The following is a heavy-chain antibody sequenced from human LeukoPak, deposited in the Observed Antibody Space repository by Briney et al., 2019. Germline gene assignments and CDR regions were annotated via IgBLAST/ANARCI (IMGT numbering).Heavy chain of an antibody. J-gene: IGHJ4*02. CDR2: INHSGST. D-gene: IGHD3-22*01. Sequence: KPSETLSLTCAVYGGSFSGYYWSWIRQPPGKGLEWIGEINHSGSTSYNPSLKSRVTISVDTSKNQFSLKLSSVTAADTAVYYCARSRPRLYYYDSSGYSPFDYWGQGTLVTVSS. CDR3: ARSRPRLYYYDSSGYSPFDY. CDR1: GGSFSGYY. V-gene: IGHV4-34*01.